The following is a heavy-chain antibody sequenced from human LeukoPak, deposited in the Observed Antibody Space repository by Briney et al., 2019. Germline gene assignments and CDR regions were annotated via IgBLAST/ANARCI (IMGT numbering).Heavy chain of an antibody. V-gene: IGHV3-11*04. CDR3: ARDILRGSGSYYSPAFDY. J-gene: IGHJ4*02. CDR1: GFTFDDYG. Sequence: GGSLRLSCAASGFTFDDYGMSWVRQAPGKGLEWVSYISSSGSTIYYADSVKGRFTISRDNAKNSLYLQMNSLRAEDTAVYYCARDILRGSGSYYSPAFDYWGQGTLVTVSS. D-gene: IGHD3-10*01. CDR2: ISSSGSTI.